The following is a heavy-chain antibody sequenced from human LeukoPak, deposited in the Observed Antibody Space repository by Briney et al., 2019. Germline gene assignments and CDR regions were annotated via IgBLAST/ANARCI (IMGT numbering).Heavy chain of an antibody. D-gene: IGHD3-10*01. J-gene: IGHJ5*02. CDR3: ARIPMRGNWFDP. CDR2: ISGSGGSA. V-gene: IGHV3-23*01. CDR1: GFTFSSYA. Sequence: GGSLRLSCAASGFTFSSYAMSWVRQAPGKGLEWVSAISGSGGSAYYADSMKGRFTISRDNSKTTLYLQMNSLRAEDTATYYCARIPMRGNWFDPWGQGTLVTVSS.